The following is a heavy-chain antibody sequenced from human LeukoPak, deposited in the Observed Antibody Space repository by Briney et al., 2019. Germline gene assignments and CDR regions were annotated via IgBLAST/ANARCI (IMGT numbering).Heavy chain of an antibody. Sequence: PGGSLRLSCAASGFTFSSSAMTWVRQAPGKGLEWVSSISGSGVSTYYADSVKGRFTISRDNSKNTVYLQMNSLRAEDTAVYYWAKRDDSSSWTAFDIWGQGTMVTVSS. J-gene: IGHJ3*02. CDR2: ISGSGVST. D-gene: IGHD6-13*01. CDR3: AKRDDSSSWTAFDI. CDR1: GFTFSSSA. V-gene: IGHV3-23*01.